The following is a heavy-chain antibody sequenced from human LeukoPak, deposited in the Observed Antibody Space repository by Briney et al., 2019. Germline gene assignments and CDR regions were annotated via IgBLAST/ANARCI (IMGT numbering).Heavy chain of an antibody. Sequence: XAXGYTFTSYXXXXVRQAPGQGVXXMXWXSAYNGNTNYAQKLQGRVTMTTDTSTSTAYMELRSLRSDDTAVYYCAREVSITFGGVIVRDYWGQGTLVTVSS. D-gene: IGHD3-16*02. J-gene: IGHJ4*02. V-gene: IGHV1-18*01. CDR3: AREVSITFGGVIVRDY. CDR1: GYTFTSYX. CDR2: XSAYNGNT.